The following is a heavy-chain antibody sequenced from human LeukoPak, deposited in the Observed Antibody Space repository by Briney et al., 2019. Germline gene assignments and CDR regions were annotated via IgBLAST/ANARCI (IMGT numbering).Heavy chain of an antibody. J-gene: IGHJ4*02. Sequence: ASVKVSCKASGYNFPSYGINWVRQAPGQGLEWMGWIRPHTGETNSAQRFQDRVTMATDTSTTTAYMELRSLRFDDTAVYYCARDRGGKGSAIFYWGQGSLVTVSS. CDR1: GYNFPSYG. D-gene: IGHD2-2*01. CDR3: ARDRGGKGSAIFY. V-gene: IGHV1-18*01. CDR2: IRPHTGET.